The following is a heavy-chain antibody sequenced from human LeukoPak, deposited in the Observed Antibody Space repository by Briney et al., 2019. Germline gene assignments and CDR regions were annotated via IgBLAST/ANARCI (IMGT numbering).Heavy chain of an antibody. CDR2: IKQDGSEK. D-gene: IGHD3-10*01. Sequence: GGSLRLSCAASGFTFSSYWMSWVRQAPGKGLEWVANIKQDGSEKYYVDSVKGRFTISRDNAKNSLYLQMNSLRAEDTAVYYCAREYGSGSYYSLGYYMDVWGKGTTVTVSS. CDR3: AREYGSGSYYSLGYYMDV. V-gene: IGHV3-7*01. J-gene: IGHJ6*03. CDR1: GFTFSSYW.